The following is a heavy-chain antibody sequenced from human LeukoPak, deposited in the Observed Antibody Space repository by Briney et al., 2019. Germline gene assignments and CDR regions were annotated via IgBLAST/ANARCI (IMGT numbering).Heavy chain of an antibody. Sequence: GGSLRLSCAASGFTFSSYSMNWVRQAPGKGLEWVSAISGSGGSTYYADSVRGRFTLSRDNAKNSLYLQMNSLRAEDTAVYYCARWPYSSSYYFDYWGQGTLVTVSS. D-gene: IGHD6-6*01. V-gene: IGHV3-21*01. CDR3: ARWPYSSSYYFDY. CDR2: ISGSGGST. J-gene: IGHJ4*02. CDR1: GFTFSSYS.